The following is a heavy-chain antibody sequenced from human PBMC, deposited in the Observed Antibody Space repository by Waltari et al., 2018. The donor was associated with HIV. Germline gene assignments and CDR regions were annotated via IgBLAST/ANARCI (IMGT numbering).Heavy chain of an antibody. Sequence: EVHLVESGGGLVQPGDSLRPSCTASGFSFSTSWMSWVRQSPGKGLECVANMKEDGSEKRYADSVKGRFIISRDNAMNSLYLQMNNLRAEDTAVYYCATGFVPGYWGQGTLVTVSS. CDR3: ATGFVPGY. J-gene: IGHJ4*02. CDR2: MKEDGSEK. D-gene: IGHD3-10*01. V-gene: IGHV3-7*01. CDR1: GFSFSTSW.